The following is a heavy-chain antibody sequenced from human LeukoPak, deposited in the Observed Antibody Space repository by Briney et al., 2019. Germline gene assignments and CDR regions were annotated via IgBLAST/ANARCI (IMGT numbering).Heavy chain of an antibody. Sequence: ASVKVSCKASGYTFTSYGISWVRQAPGQGLEWMGWISPYNGNTNYAQKLQGRVTMTTDTSTSTAYMELRSLGSDDTAVYYCARVGRRFGVVILAWYFDYWGQGTLVTVSS. D-gene: IGHD3-3*01. J-gene: IGHJ4*02. V-gene: IGHV1-18*01. CDR3: ARVGRRFGVVILAWYFDY. CDR2: ISPYNGNT. CDR1: GYTFTSYG.